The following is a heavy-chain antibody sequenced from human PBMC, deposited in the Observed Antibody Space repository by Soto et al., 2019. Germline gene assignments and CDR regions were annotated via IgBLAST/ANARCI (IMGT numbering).Heavy chain of an antibody. CDR3: ARVATVTHYYYYGMDV. Sequence: ASVKVSCKASGYTFTGYYMHRVRQAPGQGLEWMGWINPNSGGTNYAQKFQGRVTMTRDTSISTAYMELSRLRSDDTAVYYCARVATVTHYYYYGMDVWGQGTTVTVSS. J-gene: IGHJ6*02. V-gene: IGHV1-2*02. CDR2: INPNSGGT. D-gene: IGHD4-4*01. CDR1: GYTFTGYY.